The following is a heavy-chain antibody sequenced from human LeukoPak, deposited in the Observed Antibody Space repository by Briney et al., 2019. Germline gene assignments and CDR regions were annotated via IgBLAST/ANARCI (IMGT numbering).Heavy chain of an antibody. Sequence: GGSLKLSCAASGFSFSNYAMIWVRQAPARGPELVSSIRGGGETFDADSVKGRFTLSRDDSRNTVYLQLNNLRVEDTAIYYCAKANWVSNADAVWWGQGTQVTVSS. D-gene: IGHD1-1*01. CDR1: GFSFSNYA. CDR2: IRGGGET. V-gene: IGHV3-23*01. J-gene: IGHJ4*02. CDR3: AKANWVSNADAVW.